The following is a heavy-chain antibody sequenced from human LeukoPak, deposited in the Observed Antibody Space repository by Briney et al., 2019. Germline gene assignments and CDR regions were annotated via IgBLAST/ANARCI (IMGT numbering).Heavy chain of an antibody. CDR1: GGTFSSYA. CDR2: IIPILDIA. D-gene: IGHD3-10*01. V-gene: IGHV1-69*04. J-gene: IGHJ6*02. CDR3: ARDQGVTDPPPYGLDV. Sequence: SVKVSCKASGGTFSSYAISWVRQAPGQGLECMGRIIPILDIATYAQKFQGRVTITADKSTSTAYMELSSLRSEDTAVYYCARDQGVTDPPPYGLDVWGQGTTDTVSS.